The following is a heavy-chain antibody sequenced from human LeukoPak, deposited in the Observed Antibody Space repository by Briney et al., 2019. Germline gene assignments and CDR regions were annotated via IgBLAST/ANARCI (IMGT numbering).Heavy chain of an antibody. Sequence: PSETLSLTCAVSGYSISSGYYWGWIRQPPGKGLEWIGYIYYSGYTDHNPSLKSRVTISIDTSKNQFSLKLSSVTAADTAVYYCASGSESWGLLPKFYFDYWGQGTLVTVSS. CDR1: GYSISSGYY. CDR3: ASGSESWGLLPKFYFDY. CDR2: IYYSGYT. D-gene: IGHD1-26*01. J-gene: IGHJ4*02. V-gene: IGHV4-38-2*01.